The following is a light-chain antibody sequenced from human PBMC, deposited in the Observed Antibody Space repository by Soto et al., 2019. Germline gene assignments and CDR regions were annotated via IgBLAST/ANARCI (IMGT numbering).Light chain of an antibody. J-gene: IGKJ1*01. Sequence: EIVMTQSPATLSVSPGERATLSCRASQSVGGNLAWYQQKPGQPPRLLIYAASSRPTGIPARFSGSGSGTEFTLTISSLQSEDFAVYYCQQCNNWPPWTFGQGTKVEIK. CDR2: AAS. V-gene: IGKV3-15*01. CDR3: QQCNNWPPWT. CDR1: QSVGGN.